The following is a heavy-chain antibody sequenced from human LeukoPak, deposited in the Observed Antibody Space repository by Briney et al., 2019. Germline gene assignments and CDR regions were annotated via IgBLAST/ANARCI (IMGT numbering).Heavy chain of an antibody. V-gene: IGHV1-46*01. J-gene: IGHJ4*02. CDR2: INPSGGST. CDR3: ARDPIGSRWPYYFDY. D-gene: IGHD6-13*01. Sequence: ASVKVSCKASGYTFTSYDINWVRQAPGQGLEWMGIINPSGGSTSYAQKFQGRVTMTRDTSTSTVYMELSSLRSEDTAVYYCARDPIGSRWPYYFDYWGQGTLVTVSS. CDR1: GYTFTSYD.